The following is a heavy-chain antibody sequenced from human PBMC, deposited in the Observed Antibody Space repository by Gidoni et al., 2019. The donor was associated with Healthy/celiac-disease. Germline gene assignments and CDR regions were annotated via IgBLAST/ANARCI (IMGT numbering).Heavy chain of an antibody. CDR3: ATPRVAAATQY. J-gene: IGHJ4*02. V-gene: IGHV3-30*04. D-gene: IGHD6-13*01. CDR2: ISYDGSNK. Sequence: QVQLVESGGGVVQPGRSLRLSCAASGFTFSSYAMHWVRQAPGKGLEWVAVISYDGSNKYYADSVKGRFTISRDNSKNTLYLQMNSLRAEDTAVYYCATPRVAAATQYWVQGTLVTVSS. CDR1: GFTFSSYA.